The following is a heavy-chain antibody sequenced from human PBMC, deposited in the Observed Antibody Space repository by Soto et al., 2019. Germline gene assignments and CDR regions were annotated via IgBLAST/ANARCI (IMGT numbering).Heavy chain of an antibody. D-gene: IGHD1-26*01. CDR2: IIPIFGTA. CDR3: GRRIVRATTGLTL. CDR1: GSTFSSYA. J-gene: IGHJ4*02. Sequence: SVKVSCKASGSTFSSYAISWVRQAPGQGLEWMGGIIPIFGTANYAQKFQGRVTITADESTSTAYMELSSLRSDDTAVFYCGRRIVRATTGLTLWAQRTHVRASS. V-gene: IGHV1-69*13.